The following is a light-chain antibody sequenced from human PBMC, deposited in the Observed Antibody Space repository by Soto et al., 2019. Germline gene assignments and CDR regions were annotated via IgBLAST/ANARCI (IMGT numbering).Light chain of an antibody. Sequence: NFMLTQPHSVSESPGKTVTISCTRTSGSIASNYVQWYQQRPGSAPTIVIYEDNQRPSGVPDRFSGSIDSSSNSASLTISGLKTEDEADYYCQSYDIAVVCGGGTKVTVL. CDR3: QSYDIAVV. V-gene: IGLV6-57*03. CDR1: SGSIASNY. J-gene: IGLJ3*02. CDR2: EDN.